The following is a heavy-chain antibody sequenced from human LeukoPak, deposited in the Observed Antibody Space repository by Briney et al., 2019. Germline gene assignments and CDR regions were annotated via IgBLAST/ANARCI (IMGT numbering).Heavy chain of an antibody. V-gene: IGHV4-59*01. CDR2: IHNSGTS. D-gene: IGHD3-16*01. J-gene: IGHJ4*02. CDR3: TRGAGWLIDY. CDR1: DDSISDYY. Sequence: SQTLSLTCTVSDDSISDYYRGWIRQPPGKGLEWIGYIHNSGTSTYNLSLKSRVTISADTSKNQFSLKLNSMTTADTAVYYCTRGAGWLIDYWGQGILVTVSS.